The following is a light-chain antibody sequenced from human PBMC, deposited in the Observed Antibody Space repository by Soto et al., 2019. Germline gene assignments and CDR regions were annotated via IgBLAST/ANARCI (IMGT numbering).Light chain of an antibody. V-gene: IGKV3-15*01. CDR2: DAS. J-gene: IGKJ2*03. CDR3: QQYNDWSPDIS. CDR1: QSISHK. Sequence: EILMTQSPATLSVSPGERVTLSCRASQSISHKLASYQQKPSQAPRLVIYDASTRATGVPARFSGSWSGTEFTLTITSLQSEDFAVDYCQQYNDWSPDISFGQGTELEIK.